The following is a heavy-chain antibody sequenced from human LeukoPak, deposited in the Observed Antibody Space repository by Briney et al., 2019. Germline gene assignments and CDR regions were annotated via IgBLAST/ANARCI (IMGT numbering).Heavy chain of an antibody. CDR2: IYTSGTT. Sequence: SETLSLTCTVSGGSISSYYWSWIRQPAGKGLEWIGRIYTSGTTNYNPSLKSRVTMSIDTSKNQFSLKLSSVTAADTAVYYCARHRTPRGYSGYDPYYYYGMDVWGQGITVTVSS. CDR3: ARHRTPRGYSGYDPYYYYGMDV. D-gene: IGHD5-12*01. CDR1: GGSISSYY. J-gene: IGHJ6*02. V-gene: IGHV4-4*07.